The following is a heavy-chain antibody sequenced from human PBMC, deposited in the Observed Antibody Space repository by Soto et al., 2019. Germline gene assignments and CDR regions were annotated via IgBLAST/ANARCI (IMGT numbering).Heavy chain of an antibody. CDR3: ARFWTVYDFLNGYSSDSYYYYGMDV. D-gene: IGHD3-3*01. J-gene: IGHJ6*02. Sequence: QVQLVQSGAEVKKPGSSVKVSCKASGGTFSSYAISWVRQAPGQGLEWMGGSIPIFGTANYAQKFQGRVTITADESTSTTHMGPSSLRFGATGVEYCARFWTVYDFLNGYSSDSYYYYGMDVWGQGTTVTVSS. V-gene: IGHV1-69*01. CDR2: SIPIFGTA. CDR1: GGTFSSYA.